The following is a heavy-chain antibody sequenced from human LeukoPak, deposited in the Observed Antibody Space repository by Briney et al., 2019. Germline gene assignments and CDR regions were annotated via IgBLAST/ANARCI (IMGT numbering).Heavy chain of an antibody. J-gene: IGHJ4*02. CDR3: AKDPNNRKTVGAIDY. CDR2: ISGSGGST. V-gene: IGHV3-23*01. D-gene: IGHD1-26*01. CDR1: GFTFSSYA. Sequence: GGSLRLSCAASGFTFSSYAMSWVRQAPGKGPEWVSVISGSGGSTYYADSVKGRFTISRDNSKNTLYLQMNSLRAEDTAVYYCAKDPNNRKTVGAIDYWGQGTLVTVSS.